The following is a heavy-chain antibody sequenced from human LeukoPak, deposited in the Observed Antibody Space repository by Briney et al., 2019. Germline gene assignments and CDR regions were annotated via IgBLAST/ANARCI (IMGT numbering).Heavy chain of an antibody. V-gene: IGHV3-64*02. CDR2: ISTNGGST. CDR3: AKPAISSRGWYYDY. Sequence: PGGSLRLSCAASGFTFSSYAMHWVRQAPGKGLEYVSGISTNGGSTYYADSVKGRLTISRDNPKNTLFLQMGSLRAEDMAVYYCAKPAISSRGWYYDYWGQGTLVTVSS. J-gene: IGHJ4*02. D-gene: IGHD6-19*01. CDR1: GFTFSSYA.